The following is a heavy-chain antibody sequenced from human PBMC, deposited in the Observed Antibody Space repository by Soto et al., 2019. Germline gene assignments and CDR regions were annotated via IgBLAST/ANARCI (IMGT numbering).Heavy chain of an antibody. Sequence: SVKVSCKASGGTFSSYAISWVRQAPGQGLEWMGGIIPILGTANYAQKFQGRVTITADESTSTAYMELSSLRSEDTAVYYSARGAIMITFGERVVDAFDIWGQGTMVTVSS. CDR1: GGTFSSYA. D-gene: IGHD3-16*01. CDR3: ARGAIMITFGERVVDAFDI. V-gene: IGHV1-69*13. J-gene: IGHJ3*02. CDR2: IIPILGTA.